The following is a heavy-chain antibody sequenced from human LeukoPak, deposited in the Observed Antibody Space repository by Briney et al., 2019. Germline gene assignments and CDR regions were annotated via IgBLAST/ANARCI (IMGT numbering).Heavy chain of an antibody. J-gene: IGHJ4*02. CDR2: ISYDGSNK. V-gene: IGHV3-30*18. Sequence: GRSLRLSCAASGFTFSSYGMHWVRQAPGKGLEWVAVISYDGSNKYYADSVKGRFTISRDNSKNTLYPQMNSLRAEDTAVYYCAKNDGAVAGTFDYWGQGTLVTVSS. CDR1: GFTFSSYG. D-gene: IGHD6-19*01. CDR3: AKNDGAVAGTFDY.